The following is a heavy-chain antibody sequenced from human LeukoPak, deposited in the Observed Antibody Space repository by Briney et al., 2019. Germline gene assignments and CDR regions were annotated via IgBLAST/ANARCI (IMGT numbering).Heavy chain of an antibody. CDR1: GYTFTGYY. CDR3: ARETEDTGAFDY. D-gene: IGHD1-14*01. J-gene: IGHJ4*02. V-gene: IGHV1-2*02. CDR2: INPNSGGT. Sequence: ASVKVSCKASGYTFTGYYMHWVRQAPGQGLEWMGWINPNSGGTNYARKFQGRVTMTRDASISTAYMELSRLRSDDTAVYYCARETEDTGAFDYWGQGTLVTVSS.